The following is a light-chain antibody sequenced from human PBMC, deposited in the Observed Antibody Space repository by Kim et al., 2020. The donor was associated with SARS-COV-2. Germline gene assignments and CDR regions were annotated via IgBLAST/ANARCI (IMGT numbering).Light chain of an antibody. V-gene: IGLV3-1*01. CDR3: QTWDSSTVV. CDR1: ELGDKF. CDR2: HDT. J-gene: IGLJ2*01. Sequence: SYELTQPPSVSVSPGQTASITCSGDELGDKFACWYQQKAGQSPVLVIFHDTKRPSGIPERFSGSNSGNTATLTINGTQAMDEADYYCQTWDSSTVVFGGGTKLTVL.